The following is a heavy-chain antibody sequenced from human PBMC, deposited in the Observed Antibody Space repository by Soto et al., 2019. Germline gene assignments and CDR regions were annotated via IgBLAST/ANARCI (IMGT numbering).Heavy chain of an antibody. CDR2: ISYDGSHA. V-gene: IGHV3-30*18. J-gene: IGHJ4*02. D-gene: IGHD1-26*01. Sequence: QVQLVDSGGGVVQPGRSLRLSCAASGFTFTTYGMHWVRRAPGKGLEWVAVISYDGSHAYYADSVKGRFTISRDNSKNTLYLQINSLRAEDTAVYYCAKERTYSVALGFDYWGGGTLVTVSS. CDR1: GFTFTTYG. CDR3: AKERTYSVALGFDY.